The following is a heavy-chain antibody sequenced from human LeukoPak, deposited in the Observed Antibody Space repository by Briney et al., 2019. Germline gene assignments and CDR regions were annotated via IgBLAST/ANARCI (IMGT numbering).Heavy chain of an antibody. J-gene: IGHJ4*02. CDR1: GSIFTSYW. CDR2: IDPSDSYT. D-gene: IGHD2-2*01. Sequence: GASLQISCQGSGSIFTSYWISGVRQLPGKGLEWMGRIDPSDSYTNYSPSFQGHVTISADKSISTAYLQWSSLKASDTAMYYCARRYCSSTSCYDYWGQGTLVTVSS. V-gene: IGHV5-10-1*01. CDR3: ARRYCSSTSCYDY.